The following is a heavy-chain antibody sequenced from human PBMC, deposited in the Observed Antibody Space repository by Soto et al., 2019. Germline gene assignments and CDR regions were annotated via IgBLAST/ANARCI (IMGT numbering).Heavy chain of an antibody. Sequence: GGSLRLSCAASGFTFSSHSMNWVRQAPGKGLEWVSYISSSINTIYYADSVKGRFTISRDNAKNSLYLQMNSLRAEDTAVYYCASVHSSSWIDAFDIWGQGTMVTVSS. V-gene: IGHV3-48*01. J-gene: IGHJ3*02. CDR1: GFTFSSHS. D-gene: IGHD6-13*01. CDR3: ASVHSSSWIDAFDI. CDR2: ISSSINTI.